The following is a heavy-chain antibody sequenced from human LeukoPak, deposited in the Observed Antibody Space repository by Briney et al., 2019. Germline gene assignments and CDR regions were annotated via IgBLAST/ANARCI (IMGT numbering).Heavy chain of an antibody. CDR2: INTDGSSI. CDR1: GFTFSSYW. J-gene: IGHJ4*02. D-gene: IGHD5-12*01. CDR3: SSAGYRAGIDN. Sequence: GGSLRLSCAASGFTFSSYWMHWVRQAPGKGLVWVSRINTDGSSITYLDSVKGRFTISRDNAKNTLYLKMNSLRAEDTSVYYCSSAGYRAGIDNWGQGTLVTVS. V-gene: IGHV3-74*01.